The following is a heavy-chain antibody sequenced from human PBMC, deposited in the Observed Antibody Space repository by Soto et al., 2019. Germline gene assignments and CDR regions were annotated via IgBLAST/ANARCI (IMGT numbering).Heavy chain of an antibody. V-gene: IGHV4-34*01. CDR2: INDRGSI. D-gene: IGHD3-9*01. Sequence: QVQLQQWGAGPLRPLETLSLTCGVSGGSFSGYYWAWIRQSPGKGLEWIGEINDRGSINYNPSLKSRVSSSVDTSKNHYSLNLRSVTAADTAVYYCARESHDILTGPPWVWYFDLWGRGTLVNVSS. CDR3: ARESHDILTGPPWVWYFDL. CDR1: GGSFSGYY. J-gene: IGHJ2*01.